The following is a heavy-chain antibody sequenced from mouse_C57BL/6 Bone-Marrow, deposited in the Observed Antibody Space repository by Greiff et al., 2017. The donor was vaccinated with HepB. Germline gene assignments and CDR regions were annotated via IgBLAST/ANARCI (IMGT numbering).Heavy chain of an antibody. CDR1: GFTFSDYY. J-gene: IGHJ4*01. CDR2: INYDGSST. Sequence: EVHLVESEGGLVQPGSSMKLSCTASGFTFSDYYMAWVRQVPEKGLEWVANINYDGSSTYYLDSLKSRFIISRDNAKNILYLQMSSLKSEDTATYYCAREGPYGNFRGYAMDYWGQGTSVTVSS. CDR3: AREGPYGNFRGYAMDY. V-gene: IGHV5-16*01. D-gene: IGHD2-1*01.